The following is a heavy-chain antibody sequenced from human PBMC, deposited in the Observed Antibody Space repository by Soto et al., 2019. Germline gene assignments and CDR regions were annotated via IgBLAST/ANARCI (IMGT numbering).Heavy chain of an antibody. Sequence: EVQLLESGGGLVQPGGSLRLSCAASEFTFSSYAMNWVRQAPGKGLEWVSAISSSGTSTYYADSVKGRFTISRDNSKNTLYLPMNSLRAEDTAVYYCAKDRGGYSGYGFDYWGQGTLVTVSS. V-gene: IGHV3-23*01. CDR3: AKDRGGYSGYGFDY. CDR1: EFTFSSYA. D-gene: IGHD5-12*01. CDR2: ISSSGTST. J-gene: IGHJ4*02.